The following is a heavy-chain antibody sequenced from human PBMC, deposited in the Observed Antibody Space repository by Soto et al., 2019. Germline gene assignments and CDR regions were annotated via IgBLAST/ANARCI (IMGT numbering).Heavy chain of an antibody. CDR1: GFTFSSYG. D-gene: IGHD1-26*01. CDR2: IWYDGSNK. Sequence: QVQLVESGGGVVQPGRSLRLSCAASGFTFSSYGMHWVRQAPGKGLEWVAVIWYDGSNKYYADSVKGRFTISRDNSKNTLYLQMNRLRAEDTAVYYCATEVGATRGGAFDIWGQGTMVTVSS. V-gene: IGHV3-33*01. CDR3: ATEVGATRGGAFDI. J-gene: IGHJ3*02.